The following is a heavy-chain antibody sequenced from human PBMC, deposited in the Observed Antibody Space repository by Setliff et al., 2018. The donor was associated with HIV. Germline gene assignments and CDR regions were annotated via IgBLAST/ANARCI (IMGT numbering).Heavy chain of an antibody. CDR1: GGDLTNHY. V-gene: IGHV4-34*01. D-gene: IGHD3-22*01. Sequence: SETLSLTCAVYGGDLTNHYWSWVRQAPGKGLEWIGEITDDGSGTYNPSLKSRVTISLDTSKKQISLQLTSVTAADTAVYYCARVHYYDSSGYSEPYYMDVWGKGTTVTVSS. CDR3: ARVHYYDSSGYSEPYYMDV. J-gene: IGHJ6*03. CDR2: ITDDGSG.